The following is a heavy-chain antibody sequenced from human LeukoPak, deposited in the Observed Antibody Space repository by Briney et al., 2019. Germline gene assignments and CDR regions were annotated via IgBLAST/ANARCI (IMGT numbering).Heavy chain of an antibody. J-gene: IGHJ4*02. D-gene: IGHD1-26*01. Sequence: GGSLRLSCEGSGFIFSSYAMTWVRQAPGKGLQWVSSISGSGESTYYADSMKGRFTISRDNSKNTLSLQMNSLRAEDTAVYYCAKAGGATDYWGQGTLVTVSS. CDR3: AKAGGATDY. V-gene: IGHV3-23*01. CDR2: ISGSGEST. CDR1: GFIFSSYA.